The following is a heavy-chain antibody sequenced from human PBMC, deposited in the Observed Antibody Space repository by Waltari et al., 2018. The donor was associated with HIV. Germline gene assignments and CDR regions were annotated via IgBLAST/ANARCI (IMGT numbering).Heavy chain of an antibody. Sequence: EVQLVESGGGLVQPGRSLRLSCAASGFTFDVYALQWVRQAPGKGLEWVSGISWNRDYTGYADSVKGRVTISRDNAKNSLYLQMNSLRAEDTALYYCAKGSGGDWNYFGDFDYWGQGTLVTVSS. V-gene: IGHV3-9*01. CDR2: ISWNRDYT. J-gene: IGHJ4*02. CDR1: GFTFDVYA. CDR3: AKGSGGDWNYFGDFDY. D-gene: IGHD1-7*01.